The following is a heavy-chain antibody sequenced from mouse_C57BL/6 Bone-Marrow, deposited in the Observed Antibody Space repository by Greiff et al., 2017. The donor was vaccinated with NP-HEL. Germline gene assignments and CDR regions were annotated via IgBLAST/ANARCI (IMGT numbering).Heavy chain of an antibody. V-gene: IGHV3-6*01. CDR3: ATTVVAYYYAMDY. CDR1: GYSITSGYY. CDR2: ISYDGSN. Sequence: EVKLMESGPGLVKPSQSLSLTCSVTGYSITSGYYWNWIRQFPGNKLEWMGYISYDGSNNYNPSLKNRISITRDTSKNQFFLKLNSVTTEDTATYYCATTVVAYYYAMDYWGQGTSVTVSS. D-gene: IGHD1-1*01. J-gene: IGHJ4*01.